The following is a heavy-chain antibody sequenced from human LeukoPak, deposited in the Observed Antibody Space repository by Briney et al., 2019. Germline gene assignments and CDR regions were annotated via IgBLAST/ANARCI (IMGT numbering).Heavy chain of an antibody. CDR3: ARRWGVYGGHGMDV. CDR2: IDPSVSYT. J-gene: IGHJ6*04. Sequence: GESLKISCKGSGYSFTSYWITWVRQMPGKGLEWMGRIDPSVSYTNYSPSFQGHVTISVDKSINTAYLQWSSLKASDTAMYYCARRWGVYGGHGMDVWGKGTTVAVSS. CDR1: GYSFTSYW. V-gene: IGHV5-10-1*01. D-gene: IGHD4-23*01.